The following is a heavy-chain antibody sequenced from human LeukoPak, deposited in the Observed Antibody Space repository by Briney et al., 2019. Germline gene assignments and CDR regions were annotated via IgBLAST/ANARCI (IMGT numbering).Heavy chain of an antibody. J-gene: IGHJ4*02. V-gene: IGHV5-51*01. D-gene: IGHD2-15*01. Sequence: GESLKIFCRGYRYRLTTYCIGWVRQMPGNDHAWMGTIYPADSDTRYTPPFHGQVTMSADKSINTAYLQWSSLKASVAAMYYCARRGCNGGSCYGYWGQGTLVTVSS. CDR2: IYPADSDT. CDR1: RYRLTTYC. CDR3: ARRGCNGGSCYGY.